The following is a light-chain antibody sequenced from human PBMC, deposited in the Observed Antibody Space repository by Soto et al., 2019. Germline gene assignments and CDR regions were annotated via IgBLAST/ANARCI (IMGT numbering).Light chain of an antibody. J-gene: IGLJ2*01. CDR1: SSNIGAGFD. Sequence: QSVLTQPPSVSGAPGQRIIISCTGSSSNIGAGFDVHWYQHLPGTAPKILVYDNDNRPSGLPARFSDSRSGTSASLAITSLQADDEADYYCQSYDNSLSGVVFGGGTKLTVL. CDR3: QSYDNSLSGVV. CDR2: DND. V-gene: IGLV1-40*01.